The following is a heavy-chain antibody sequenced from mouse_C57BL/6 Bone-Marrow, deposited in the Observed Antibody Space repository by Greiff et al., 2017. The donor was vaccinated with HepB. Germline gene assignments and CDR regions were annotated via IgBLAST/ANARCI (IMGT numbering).Heavy chain of an antibody. CDR2: ISYDGSN. CDR1: GYSITSGYY. Sequence: VQLKESGPGLVKPSQSLSLTCSVTGYSITSGYYWNWIRQFPGNKLEWMGYISYDGSNNSNPSLKNRISITRDTSKNQLFLKLNSVTTEDTATYYCASGFAYWGQGTLVTVSA. CDR3: ASGFAY. J-gene: IGHJ3*01. V-gene: IGHV3-6*01.